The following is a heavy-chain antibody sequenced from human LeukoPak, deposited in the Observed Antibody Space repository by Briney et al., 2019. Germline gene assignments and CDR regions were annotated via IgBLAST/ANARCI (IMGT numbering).Heavy chain of an antibody. CDR2: ISSSSTYI. J-gene: IGHJ4*02. CDR1: GFTFSSYS. Sequence: GGSLRLSCAASGFTFSSYSMNWVRQAPGKGPEWVSSISSSSTYIYYADSVKGRFTISRDNAKNSLYLQMNSLRAEDTAVYYCARDGSTVTNYYFGYWGQGTLVTVSS. D-gene: IGHD4-11*01. V-gene: IGHV3-21*01. CDR3: ARDGSTVTNYYFGY.